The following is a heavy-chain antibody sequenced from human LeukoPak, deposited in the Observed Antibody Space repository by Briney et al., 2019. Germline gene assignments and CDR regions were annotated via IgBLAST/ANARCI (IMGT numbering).Heavy chain of an antibody. V-gene: IGHV3-48*02. J-gene: IGHJ4*02. CDR3: ARRDAHDY. Sequence: GGSLRLSCVASGFNFSTYWMNWVRQAPGKGLEWVSYISRSGSTIYYADSVKGRFTISRDNAKDSLYLQVNSLRDEDTAVYYCARRDAHDYWGQGTLVTVSS. CDR1: GFNFSTYW. CDR2: ISRSGSTI. D-gene: IGHD2-2*01.